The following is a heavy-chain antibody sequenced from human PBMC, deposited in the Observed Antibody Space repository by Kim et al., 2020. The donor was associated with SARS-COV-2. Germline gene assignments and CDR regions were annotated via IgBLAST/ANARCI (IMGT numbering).Heavy chain of an antibody. Sequence: GESLKISCKGSGYSFTNYWIGWVRQMPGKGLEWMGIIYPGDSDTRYSPSFQGQVTISADKSISTAYLQWSSLKASDTAMYYCARLSSSWSGGYYYGMDVWGHGTTVTVSS. CDR1: GYSFTNYW. CDR3: ARLSSSWSGGYYYGMDV. V-gene: IGHV5-51*01. D-gene: IGHD6-13*01. J-gene: IGHJ6*02. CDR2: IYPGDSDT.